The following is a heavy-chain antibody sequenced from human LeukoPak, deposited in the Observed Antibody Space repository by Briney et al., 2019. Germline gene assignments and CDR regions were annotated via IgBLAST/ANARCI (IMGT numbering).Heavy chain of an antibody. V-gene: IGHV4-59*08. CDR1: GGXISSYY. J-gene: IGHJ4*02. CDR3: ARQRFSEWYFDY. CDR2: IYYSGST. Sequence: SETLSLTCTVSGGXISSYYWSWIRQPPGKGLEWIGYIYYSGSTNYNPSLKSRVTISVDTSKNQFSLKLSSVTAADSAVYYCARQRFSEWYFDYWGQGTLVTVSS. D-gene: IGHD3-3*01.